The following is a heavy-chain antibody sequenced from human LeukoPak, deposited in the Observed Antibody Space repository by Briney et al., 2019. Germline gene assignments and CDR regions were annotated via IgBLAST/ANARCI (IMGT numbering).Heavy chain of an antibody. CDR2: ISYDGSNK. J-gene: IGHJ4*02. V-gene: IGHV3-30*18. CDR1: GFTFSSYG. D-gene: IGHD4-17*01. Sequence: GGSLRLSCAASGFTFSSYGMHWVRQAPGKGLEWGAVISYDGSNKYYADSVKGRFTISRDNSKNTLYLQMTSLRAEDTAVYYCAKAVRAVTTSTLIDYWGQGTLVTVSS. CDR3: AKAVRAVTTSTLIDY.